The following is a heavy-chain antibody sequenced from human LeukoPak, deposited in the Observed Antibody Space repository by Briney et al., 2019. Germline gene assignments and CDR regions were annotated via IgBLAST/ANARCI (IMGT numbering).Heavy chain of an antibody. Sequence: GGSLRLSCAASGFTFSSYNMNWVRQAPGKGLEWVSGISPRGDITYYADSVKGRFTVSRDNFKNTLYLEVISLTAEDTAVYYCAKDDAWLQFGEWSQGTLVTVSS. CDR3: AKDDAWLQFGE. CDR2: ISPRGDIT. V-gene: IGHV3-23*01. D-gene: IGHD3-10*01. CDR1: GFTFSSYN. J-gene: IGHJ4*02.